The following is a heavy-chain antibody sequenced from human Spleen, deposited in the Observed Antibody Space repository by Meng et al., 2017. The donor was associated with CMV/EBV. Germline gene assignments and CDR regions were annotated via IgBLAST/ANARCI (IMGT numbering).Heavy chain of an antibody. CDR1: GFTLSSYA. CDR3: ARDTAGVNDY. D-gene: IGHD6-19*01. Sequence: QVQLVEYGGGVVQPGGALRLSCAASGFTLSSYAMHWVRQAPGKGLEWVAVISYDGSNKYYADSVKGRFTISRDNSKNTLYLQMNSLRAEDTAVYYCARDTAGVNDYWGQGTLVTVS. CDR2: ISYDGSNK. J-gene: IGHJ4*02. V-gene: IGHV3-30*14.